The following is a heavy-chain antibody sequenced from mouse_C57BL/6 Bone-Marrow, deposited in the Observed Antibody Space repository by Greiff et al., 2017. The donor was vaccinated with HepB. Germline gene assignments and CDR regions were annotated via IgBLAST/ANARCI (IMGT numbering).Heavy chain of an antibody. J-gene: IGHJ3*01. CDR3: TRGTVVAPIAY. CDR2: IRNKANNHAT. Sequence: VQLKESGGGLVQPGGSMKLSCAASGFTFSDAWMDWVRQSPEKGLEWVAEIRNKANNHATYYAESVKGRFTISRDDSKSSVYLQMNSLRAEDTGIYYCTRGTVVAPIAYWGQGTLVTVSA. V-gene: IGHV6-6*01. D-gene: IGHD1-1*01. CDR1: GFTFSDAW.